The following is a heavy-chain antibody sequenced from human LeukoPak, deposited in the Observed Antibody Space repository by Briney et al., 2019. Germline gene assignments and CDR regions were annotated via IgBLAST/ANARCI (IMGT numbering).Heavy chain of an antibody. J-gene: IGHJ6*03. V-gene: IGHV3-21*01. Sequence: GGSLRLSCAASGFTFSSYEMNWVRQAPGKGLEWVSSISGSSSYIYYADSMKGRFTISRDNAKNSLYLQMNSLRAEDTAVYYCASRIAAAGTGYMDVWGTGTTVTVSS. CDR3: ASRIAAAGTGYMDV. D-gene: IGHD6-13*01. CDR1: GFTFSSYE. CDR2: ISGSSSYI.